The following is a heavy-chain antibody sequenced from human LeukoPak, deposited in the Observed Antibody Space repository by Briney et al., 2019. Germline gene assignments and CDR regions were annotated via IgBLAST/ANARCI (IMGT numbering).Heavy chain of an antibody. CDR3: ARDSYGSGSYYPLGY. CDR1: GGSVSSGSYY. CDR2: IYYSGST. Sequence: SETLSLTCTVSGGSVSSGSYYWSWIRQPPGKGLEWIGYIYYSGSTNYNPSLKSRVTISVDTSKNQFSLKLSSVTAADTAVYYCARDSYGSGSYYPLGYWGQGTLVTVSS. D-gene: IGHD3-10*01. J-gene: IGHJ4*02. V-gene: IGHV4-61*01.